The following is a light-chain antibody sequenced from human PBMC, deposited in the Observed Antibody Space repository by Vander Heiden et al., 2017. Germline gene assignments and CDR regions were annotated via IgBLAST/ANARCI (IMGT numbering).Light chain of an antibody. CDR2: EVR. CDR1: SSDIGDYKY. V-gene: IGLV2-14*01. Sequence: QSALTQPASVSASPGQSITISCTGTSSDIGDYKYVSWYQQHPDKAPKLVISEVRNRPSGVSNRFSGSKSGNTASLTISGLQAEDDADYYCSSYTSSGTVIFGGGTKLTVL. J-gene: IGLJ2*01. CDR3: SSYTSSGTVI.